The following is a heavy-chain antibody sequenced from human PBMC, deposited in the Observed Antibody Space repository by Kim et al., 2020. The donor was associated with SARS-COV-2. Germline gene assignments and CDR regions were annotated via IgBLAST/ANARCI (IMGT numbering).Heavy chain of an antibody. D-gene: IGHD3-22*01. CDR1: GFMFSSYN. J-gene: IGHJ5*02. CDR2: IDSDGNYM. Sequence: GGSLRLSCAASGFMFSSYNMNWVRQAPGKGLEWVAYIDSDGNYMYYADLVNGRFTISRDNAKNSLYLRMNNLIVEDTALYYCASLYYYTSGYDAWGQGT. V-gene: IGHV3-21*01. CDR3: ASLYYYTSGYDA.